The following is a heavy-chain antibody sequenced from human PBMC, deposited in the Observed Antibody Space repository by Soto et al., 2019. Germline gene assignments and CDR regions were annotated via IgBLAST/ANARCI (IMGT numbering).Heavy chain of an antibody. D-gene: IGHD1-26*01. V-gene: IGHV3-30*18. CDR1: GFNFSSYC. CDR2: ITYDGSNK. Sequence: QVQLVESGGGVVQPGRSLRLSCAASGFNFSSYCMHWVRQAPGKGLEWVADITYDGSNKYYADSVKGRFTISRDNSKNTLYLQMNRLRAEDTAVYYCEKDQVCGSYYGCFDYWGQGTLVTVSS. J-gene: IGHJ4*02. CDR3: EKDQVCGSYYGCFDY.